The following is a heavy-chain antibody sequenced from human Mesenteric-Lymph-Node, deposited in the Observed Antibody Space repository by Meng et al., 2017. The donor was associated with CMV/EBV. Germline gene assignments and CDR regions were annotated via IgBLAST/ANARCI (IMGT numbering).Heavy chain of an antibody. D-gene: IGHD3-22*01. J-gene: IGHJ3*02. CDR3: ARVEGRYDSMAFDM. CDR1: GFSFSNNF. Sequence: SGFSFSNNFMCWVRQAPGKGLEWFSSISSGATYTYYADSVKGRFTISRDNAKNLLHLQMNSLRAEDAAVYYCARVEGRYDSMAFDMWGQGTMVTVSS. CDR2: ISSGATYT. V-gene: IGHV3-21*01.